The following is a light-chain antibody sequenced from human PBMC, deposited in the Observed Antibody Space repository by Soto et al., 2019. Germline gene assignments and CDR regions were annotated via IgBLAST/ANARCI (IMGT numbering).Light chain of an antibody. CDR2: EGS. Sequence: QSALTQPASVSGSPGQSITISCTGTSSDVGSYNLVSWYQQHPGKAPKLMIYEGSKRPSGVSNRFSGSKSGNTSSLTISGLQAEDEADYYCCSYAGSSTFNWEFGGGTKLTVL. J-gene: IGLJ3*02. CDR1: SSDVGSYNL. V-gene: IGLV2-23*03. CDR3: CSYAGSSTFNWE.